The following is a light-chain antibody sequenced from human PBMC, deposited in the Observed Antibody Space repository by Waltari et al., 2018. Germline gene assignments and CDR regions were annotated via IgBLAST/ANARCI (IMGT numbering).Light chain of an antibody. CDR1: SSDVGDYNE. CDR3: CSYRSGNTWI. J-gene: IGLJ2*01. V-gene: IGLV2-11*01. Sequence: QAALTQPPSVSKSLGQTVTISCTGTSSDVGDYNEVSWYQQHPGTAPRLLIYDVSERPSVVSDRFSASKSGNTASLTISGLQAEDEADYYCCSYRSGNTWIFGGGTRLIVL. CDR2: DVS.